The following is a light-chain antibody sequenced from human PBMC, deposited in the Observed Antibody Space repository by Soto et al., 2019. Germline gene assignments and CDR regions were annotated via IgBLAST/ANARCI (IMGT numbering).Light chain of an antibody. V-gene: IGKV1-39*01. CDR3: QQRYGPPYP. CDR1: QTISNN. CDR2: GAS. Sequence: EMTQSPSSLSASVGDKVTIACRASQTISNNLNWYQFKPGKAPKLLIYGASNLQGGVPSTFSGRGSGTDFALNIPSLQPEYSATYFCQQRYGPPYPFGLGTKLEIK. J-gene: IGKJ2*01.